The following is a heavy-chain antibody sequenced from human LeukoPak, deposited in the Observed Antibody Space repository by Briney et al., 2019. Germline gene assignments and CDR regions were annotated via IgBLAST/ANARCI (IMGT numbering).Heavy chain of an antibody. CDR3: ARGRTGVVVVPAARYYVDV. V-gene: IGHV4-34*01. Sequence: SETLSLTCAVYGGSFSGYYWSWIRQPPGKGLEWIGEINHSGSTNYNPSLKSRVTISVDTSKNQFSLKLSSVTAADTAVYYCARGRTGVVVVPAARYYVDVWGKGTTVTVSS. J-gene: IGHJ6*03. CDR1: GGSFSGYY. CDR2: INHSGST. D-gene: IGHD2-2*01.